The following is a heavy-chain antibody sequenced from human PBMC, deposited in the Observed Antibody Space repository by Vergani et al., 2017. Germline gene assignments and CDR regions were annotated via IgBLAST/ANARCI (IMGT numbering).Heavy chain of an antibody. D-gene: IGHD3-22*01. V-gene: IGHV2-5*01. J-gene: IGHJ3*02. CDR1: GFSLSTSGVG. CDR2: IYWNDDK. Sequence: QITLKESGPTLVKPTQTLTLTCTFSGFSLSTSGVGLGWIRQPPGKDLEWLALIYWNDDKRYSPSLKSRLTITKDTSNNQVVLTMTNMDPVDTATYYCAHTVAHYYDSSALDAFDIWGQGTMVTVSS. CDR3: AHTVAHYYDSSALDAFDI.